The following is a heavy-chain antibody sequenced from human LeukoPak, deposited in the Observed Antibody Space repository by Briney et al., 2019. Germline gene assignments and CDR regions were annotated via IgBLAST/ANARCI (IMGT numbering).Heavy chain of an antibody. CDR2: ISSSSSYI. J-gene: IGHJ4*02. D-gene: IGHD2-15*01. Sequence: GGSLRLSCAASGFTFSSYSMNWVRQAPGKGLEWVSSISSSSSYIYYADSVKGRFTISRDNAKNSLYLQMNSLRAEDTAVYYCARDGRGYCSGGSCYDFDYWGQGTLVTVSS. CDR1: GFTFSSYS. CDR3: ARDGRGYCSGGSCYDFDY. V-gene: IGHV3-21*01.